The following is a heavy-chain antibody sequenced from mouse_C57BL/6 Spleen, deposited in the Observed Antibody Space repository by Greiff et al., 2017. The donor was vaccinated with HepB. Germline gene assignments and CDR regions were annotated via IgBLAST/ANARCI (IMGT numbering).Heavy chain of an antibody. CDR1: GYTFTSYW. V-gene: IGHV1-61*01. CDR2: IYPSDSET. CDR3: ARRGLRLLDY. J-gene: IGHJ2*01. Sequence: VQLQQPGAELVRPGSSVKLSCKASGYTFTSYWMDWVKQRPGQGLEWIGNIYPSDSETHYNQKFKDKATLTVDKSSSTAYMQLSSLTSEDSAVYYCARRGLRLLDYWGQGTTLTVSS. D-gene: IGHD3-2*02.